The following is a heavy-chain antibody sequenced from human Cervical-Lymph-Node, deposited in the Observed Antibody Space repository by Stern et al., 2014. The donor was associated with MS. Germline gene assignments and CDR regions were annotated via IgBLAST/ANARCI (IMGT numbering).Heavy chain of an antibody. CDR3: ARVPLYYYGSGSYFDY. V-gene: IGHV4-30-4*01. J-gene: IGHJ4*02. CDR1: GGSISSGDYY. D-gene: IGHD3-10*01. Sequence: QLQLQESGPGLVKPSQTLSLTCTVSGGSISSGDYYWSWIRQPPGKGLEWIGSIYYSGSTYYNPSLKSRVTISVDTSKNQFSLKLSSVTAADTAVYYCARVPLYYYGSGSYFDYWGQGTLVTVSS. CDR2: IYYSGST.